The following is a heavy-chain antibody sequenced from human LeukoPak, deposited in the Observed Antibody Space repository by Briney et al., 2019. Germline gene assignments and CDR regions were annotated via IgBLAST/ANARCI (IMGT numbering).Heavy chain of an antibody. Sequence: GGSLRLSCAASGFTFSSFGMHWVRQAPGKGLEWVSSISSRNSYIYYADSEKGRFTISRDNAKNSLYLQMNSLRSEDTAVYYCARGSMYGGQYMDVWGKGTTVTVSS. CDR3: ARGSMYGGQYMDV. V-gene: IGHV3-21*01. D-gene: IGHD2-8*01. CDR2: ISSRNSYI. J-gene: IGHJ6*04. CDR1: GFTFSSFG.